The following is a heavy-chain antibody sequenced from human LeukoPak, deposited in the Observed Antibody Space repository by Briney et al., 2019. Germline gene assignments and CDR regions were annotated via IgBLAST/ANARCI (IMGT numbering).Heavy chain of an antibody. CDR3: AREPATVIYYFDY. CDR2: INTSGST. V-gene: IGHV4-39*07. Sequence: PSETLSLTCTVSGGSISSSSYYWGWIRQPPGKGLEWIGRINTSGSTNYNPSLKSRVTMSVDTSKKQFSLKLSSVTAADTAVYYCAREPATVIYYFDYWGQGSLVTVSS. CDR1: GGSISSSSYY. D-gene: IGHD4-17*01. J-gene: IGHJ4*02.